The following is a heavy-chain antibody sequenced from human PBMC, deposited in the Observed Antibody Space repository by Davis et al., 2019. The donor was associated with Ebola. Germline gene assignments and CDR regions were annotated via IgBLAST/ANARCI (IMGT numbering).Heavy chain of an antibody. V-gene: IGHV3-11*01. D-gene: IGHD3-3*01. Sequence: PGGSLRLSCAASGFTFSDYYMSWIRQAPGKGLEWVSYISSSGSTIYYADSVKGRFTISRDNAKNSLYLQMNSLRAEDTAVYYCARANEDYDFWSGYYTGDAFDIWGQGTMVTVSS. CDR2: ISSSGSTI. CDR3: ARANEDYDFWSGYYTGDAFDI. J-gene: IGHJ3*02. CDR1: GFTFSDYY.